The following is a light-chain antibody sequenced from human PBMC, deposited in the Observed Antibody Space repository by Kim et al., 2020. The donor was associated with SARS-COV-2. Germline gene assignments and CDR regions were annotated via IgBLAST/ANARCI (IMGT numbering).Light chain of an antibody. Sequence: DIQMTQSPSSLSASVGDRVTITCRTSQNINSHLNWYHQKPGRAPKLLIYAASTLQGGVPSRFSGSGSETDFTLTISSLQPGDFATYFCQQTYFSPVAFGPGTKVDI. CDR3: QQTYFSPVA. V-gene: IGKV1-39*01. CDR1: QNINSH. CDR2: AAS. J-gene: IGKJ3*01.